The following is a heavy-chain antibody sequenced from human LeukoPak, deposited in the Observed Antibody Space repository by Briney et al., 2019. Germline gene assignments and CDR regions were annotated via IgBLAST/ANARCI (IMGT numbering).Heavy chain of an antibody. D-gene: IGHD5-18*01. CDR1: GGSFSGYY. V-gene: IGHV4-34*01. Sequence: SETLSLTCAVYGGSFSGYYWSWIRHPPGKGLEWIGEINHSGSTNYNPSLKSRVTISVDTSKNQFSLKLASVTAADTAIYYCAKGAGGFSYYNWFDPWGQGTLVTVSS. CDR2: INHSGST. CDR3: AKGAGGFSYYNWFDP. J-gene: IGHJ5*02.